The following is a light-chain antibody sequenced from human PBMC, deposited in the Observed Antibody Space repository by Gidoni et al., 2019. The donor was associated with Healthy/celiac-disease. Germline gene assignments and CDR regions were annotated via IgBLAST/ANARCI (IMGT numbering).Light chain of an antibody. CDR1: QSISSY. CDR3: QQSYSTPLT. V-gene: IGKV1-39*01. CDR2: AAS. J-gene: IGKJ4*01. Sequence: DIQMTQSPASLSVSVGDRVTITCRASQSISSYLNWYQQKPGKAPKLLIYAASSLQSGVPSRFSGSGSGTDFTRTISSLQPEDFATYYWQQSYSTPLTFXGXTKVEIK.